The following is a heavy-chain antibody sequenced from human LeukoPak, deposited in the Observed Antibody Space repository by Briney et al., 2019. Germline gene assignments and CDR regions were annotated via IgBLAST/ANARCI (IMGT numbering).Heavy chain of an antibody. CDR1: GYTFTSYA. V-gene: IGHV1-69*05. CDR3: ARGIITGTRNGAFDI. D-gene: IGHD1-20*01. CDR2: IIPIFGTA. J-gene: IGHJ3*02. Sequence: ASVKVSCKASGYTFTSYAISWVRQAPGQGLEWMGGIIPIFGTANYAQKFQGRVTITTDESTSTAYMELNSLRSEDTAVYYCARGIITGTRNGAFDIWGQGTMVTVSS.